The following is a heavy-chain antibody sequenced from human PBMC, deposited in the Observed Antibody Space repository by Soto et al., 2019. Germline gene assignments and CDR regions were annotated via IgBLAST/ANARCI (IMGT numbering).Heavy chain of an antibody. V-gene: IGHV3-23*01. CDR2: ISGSGGHT. CDR1: GFSFFSYA. J-gene: IGHJ4*02. Sequence: GGSLRLSCTGSGFSFFSYAMSWVRQAPGKGLEWVSTISGSGGHTYYADSVKGRFTISRDNAKNSLYLQMNSLRTEDSAFYYCVSSSRGYIAAISDYCGQGTLVTVSS. D-gene: IGHD6-13*01. CDR3: VSSSRGYIAAISDY.